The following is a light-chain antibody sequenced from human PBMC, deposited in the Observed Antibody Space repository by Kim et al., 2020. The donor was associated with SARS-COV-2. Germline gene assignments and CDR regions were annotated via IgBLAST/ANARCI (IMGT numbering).Light chain of an antibody. CDR2: VNGSGSY. J-gene: IGLJ3*02. CDR3: QTWDSNIRV. V-gene: IGLV4-60*03. Sequence: SVKLTCTLGSGHSNYSIAWHQQQPGKGPRYLMKVNGSGSYTKGVGVPDRFSGSSSGAERYLIISSLQSEDEADYYCQTWDSNIRVFGGGTQLTVL. CDR1: SGHSNYS.